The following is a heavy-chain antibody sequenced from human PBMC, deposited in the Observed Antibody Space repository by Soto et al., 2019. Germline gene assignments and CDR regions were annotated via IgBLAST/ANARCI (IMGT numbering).Heavy chain of an antibody. CDR1: GFTFSERY. V-gene: IGHV3-21*01. Sequence: SLRLSCVASGFTFSERYIDWVRQAPGKGLEWVSSISSSSSYIYYADSVKGRFTISRDNAKNTLYLQMNSLRAEDTAVYYCAREIFYWGQGTLVTVSS. D-gene: IGHD2-15*01. CDR3: AREIFY. J-gene: IGHJ4*02. CDR2: ISSSSSYI.